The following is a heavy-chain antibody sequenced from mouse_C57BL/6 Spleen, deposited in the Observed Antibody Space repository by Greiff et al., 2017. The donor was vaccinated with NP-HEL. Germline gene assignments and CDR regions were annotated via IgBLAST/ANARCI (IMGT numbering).Heavy chain of an antibody. CDR1: GFTFTDYY. CDR2: IRNKANGYTT. Sequence: EVQVVESGGGLVQPGGSLSLSCAASGFTFTDYYMSWVRQPPGKALEWLGFIRNKANGYTTEYSASVKGRFTISRDNSQSILYLQMNALRAEDSATYYCARYQTTVVAHYAMDYWGQGTSVTVSS. D-gene: IGHD1-1*01. V-gene: IGHV7-3*01. J-gene: IGHJ4*01. CDR3: ARYQTTVVAHYAMDY.